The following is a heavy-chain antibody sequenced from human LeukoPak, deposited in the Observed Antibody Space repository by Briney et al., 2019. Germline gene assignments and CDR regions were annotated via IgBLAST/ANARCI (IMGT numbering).Heavy chain of an antibody. J-gene: IGHJ4*02. CDR2: ISKSGDGM. CDR3: AKHNGWELHDYRFDY. D-gene: IGHD2-15*01. Sequence: PGGSLRLSCVASGFILRDYAMGWVRQAPGKGGEWVSTISKSGDGMFYADSVKGRFTISRDNSKNTLNMHLNSLRAEDTAVYYCAKHNGWELHDYRFDYWGQGTLVTVSS. CDR1: GFILRDYA. V-gene: IGHV3-23*01.